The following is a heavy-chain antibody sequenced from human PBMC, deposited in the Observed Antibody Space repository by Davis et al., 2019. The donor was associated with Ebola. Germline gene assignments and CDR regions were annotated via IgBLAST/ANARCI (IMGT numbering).Heavy chain of an antibody. CDR2: INPNSGDT. CDR1: GYTFSAYY. Sequence: ASVKVSCKASGYTFSAYYIQWLRQTRRLGLEWMGRINPNSGDTDSARKFRGRITLTRDTSISTAYMELNNLAFDDTAVYYCARLFGGVNGFDIWGQGTMVTVSS. D-gene: IGHD2-8*02. V-gene: IGHV1-2*06. CDR3: ARLFGGVNGFDI. J-gene: IGHJ3*02.